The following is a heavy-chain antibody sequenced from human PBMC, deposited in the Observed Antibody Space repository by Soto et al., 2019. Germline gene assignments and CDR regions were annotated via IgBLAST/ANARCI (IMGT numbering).Heavy chain of an antibody. D-gene: IGHD3-22*01. CDR3: ARDDYPYYDDSSGYHFDY. V-gene: IGHV3-48*01. Sequence: GGSLRLSCAASGFTFNTYNMNWVRQAPGKGLEWVSYISDRSSTIHYADSVKGRFTISRDNAKNSLYLQMNSLRAEDTAVYYCARDDYPYYDDSSGYHFDYWGQGALVTVSS. CDR2: ISDRSSTI. CDR1: GFTFNTYN. J-gene: IGHJ4*02.